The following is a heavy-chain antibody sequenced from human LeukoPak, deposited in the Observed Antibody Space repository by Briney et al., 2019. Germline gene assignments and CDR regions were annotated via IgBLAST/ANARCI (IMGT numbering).Heavy chain of an antibody. CDR3: ARVRSWDFFFDY. Sequence: SETLSLTCAVYRGSLSGYYWSWIRQPPGKGLEWLGEINHRGSTNYNPSLKSRVTISVDTSKNQFSLKLRSVTAADTAVYYCARVRSWDFFFDYCGQGTLVTVSS. CDR2: INHRGST. V-gene: IGHV4-34*01. J-gene: IGHJ4*02. D-gene: IGHD6-13*01. CDR1: RGSLSGYY.